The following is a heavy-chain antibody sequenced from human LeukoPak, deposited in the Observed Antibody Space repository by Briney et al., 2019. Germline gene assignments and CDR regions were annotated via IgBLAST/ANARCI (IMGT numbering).Heavy chain of an antibody. V-gene: IGHV3-53*05. CDR1: GFTVSSYY. J-gene: IGHJ6*03. Sequence: GGSLRLSCAASGFTVSSYYMNWVRQAPGKELEWVSVIYTGGGRYYADSVRGRFTISRDNSKNTLYLQMNSLRAEDTAVYYCAKTPIRYYYGSGAPGDYYYMDVWGKGTTVTISS. D-gene: IGHD3-10*01. CDR2: IYTGGGR. CDR3: AKTPIRYYYGSGAPGDYYYMDV.